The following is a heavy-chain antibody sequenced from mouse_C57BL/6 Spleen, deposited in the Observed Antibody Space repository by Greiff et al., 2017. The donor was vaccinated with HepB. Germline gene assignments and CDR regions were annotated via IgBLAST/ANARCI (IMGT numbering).Heavy chain of an antibody. CDR3: AQWVTTVKGYYFDY. D-gene: IGHD1-1*01. Sequence: VKLQQPGAELVKPGASVKLSCKASGYTFTSYWMHWVKQRPGRGLEWIGRIDPNSGGTKYNEKFKSKATLTVDKPSSTAYMQLSSLTSEDSAVYYCAQWVTTVKGYYFDYWGQGTTLTVSS. V-gene: IGHV1-72*01. J-gene: IGHJ2*01. CDR2: IDPNSGGT. CDR1: GYTFTSYW.